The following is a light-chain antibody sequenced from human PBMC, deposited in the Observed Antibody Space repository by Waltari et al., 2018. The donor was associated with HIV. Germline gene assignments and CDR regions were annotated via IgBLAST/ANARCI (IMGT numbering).Light chain of an antibody. CDR1: SSDVGGNNY. V-gene: IGLV2-8*01. Sequence: QSALTQPPSASGSPGQSVTISCNGTSSDVGGNNYVSWYQQYPGKAPRLMIYEVYKRPSGVPHRPPGSKSGHTASLTVSGLQAEDEANYYCSSYAGINTYVLFGGGPKLTGL. CDR2: EVY. CDR3: SSYAGINTYVL. J-gene: IGLJ2*01.